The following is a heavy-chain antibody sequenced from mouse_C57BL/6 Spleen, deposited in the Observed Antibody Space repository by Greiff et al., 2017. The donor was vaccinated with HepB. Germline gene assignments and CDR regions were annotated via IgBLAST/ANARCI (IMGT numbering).Heavy chain of an antibody. J-gene: IGHJ3*01. V-gene: IGHV1-50*01. CDR3: ARSKDSKDY. Sequence: VQLQQPGAELVKPGASVKLSCKASGYTFTSYWMQWVKQRPGQGLEWIGEIDPSDSYTNYNQKFKGKATLTVDTSSSTAYMQLSSLTSEDSAVYYCARSKDSKDYWGQGTLVTVSA. CDR1: GYTFTSYW. D-gene: IGHD2-5*01. CDR2: IDPSDSYT.